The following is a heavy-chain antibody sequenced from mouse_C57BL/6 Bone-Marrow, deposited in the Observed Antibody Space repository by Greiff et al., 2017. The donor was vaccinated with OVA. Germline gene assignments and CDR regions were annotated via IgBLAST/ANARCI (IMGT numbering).Heavy chain of an antibody. CDR1: GFTFSDYG. CDR2: ISGGSSPI. V-gene: IGHV5-17*01. CDR3: ARRYGSVFDY. Sequence: EVQGVESGGGLVKPGGSLKLSCAASGFTFSDYGLHWVRQAPEKGLEWVAYISGGSSPIYYADTVKGRFTISRDNAKNTLFLQMTSLRSEDTAMYYCARRYGSVFDYWGQGTTLTVSS. J-gene: IGHJ2*01. D-gene: IGHD1-1*01.